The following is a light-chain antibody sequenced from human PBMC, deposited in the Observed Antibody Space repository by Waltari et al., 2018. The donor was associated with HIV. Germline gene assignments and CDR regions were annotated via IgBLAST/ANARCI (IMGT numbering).Light chain of an antibody. CDR1: NSNVGSNP. V-gene: IGLV1-44*01. CDR3: AARDDSLNAWV. J-gene: IGLJ3*02. Sequence: QSVLTQPPSACGTPGRTVTISCPGNNSNVGSNPVISYRQVPGTAPKHLMISNNQKPAGVPGRFSVSKSGTSASLAIRGLKSEDEADYYCAARDDSLNAWVFGGGTKVTVL. CDR2: SNN.